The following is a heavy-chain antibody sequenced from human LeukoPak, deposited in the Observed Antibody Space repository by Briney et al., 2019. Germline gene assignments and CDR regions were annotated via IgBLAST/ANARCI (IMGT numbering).Heavy chain of an antibody. CDR3: ASAITYYYDRSGYYLLDY. CDR1: GGTFSSYA. D-gene: IGHD3-22*01. Sequence: SVKVSCKASGGTFSSYAISWVRQAPGQGLEWMGGIIPIFGTANYAQKFQGRVTITTDESTSTAYMELSSLRSEDTAVYYCASAITYYYDRSGYYLLDYWGQGTLVTVSS. J-gene: IGHJ4*02. CDR2: IIPIFGTA. V-gene: IGHV1-69*05.